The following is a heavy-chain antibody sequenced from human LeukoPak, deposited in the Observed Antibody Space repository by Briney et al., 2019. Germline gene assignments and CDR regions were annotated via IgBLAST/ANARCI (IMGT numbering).Heavy chain of an antibody. D-gene: IGHD6-13*01. Sequence: GASVKVSCTASGYTFTSYDINWVRQAPGQGLEWMGWMNPNSGNTGYAQKFQGRVTMTRNTAISTAYMYLSSLISEDTAMYYCARRIAAGGKAIGYWGQGTLVTVSS. CDR1: GYTFTSYD. V-gene: IGHV1-8*01. J-gene: IGHJ4*02. CDR2: MNPNSGNT. CDR3: ARRIAAGGKAIGY.